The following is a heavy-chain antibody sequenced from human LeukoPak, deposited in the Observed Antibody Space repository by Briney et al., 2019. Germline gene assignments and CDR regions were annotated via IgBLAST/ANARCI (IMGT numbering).Heavy chain of an antibody. CDR3: ARESAAPGGVANYFDY. CDR2: INPSGGST. J-gene: IGHJ4*02. D-gene: IGHD2-8*02. CDR1: GYTFTSYY. Sequence: ASVKVSCKASGYTFTSYYMHWVRQAPGQGLEWMGIINPSGGSTSYAQKFQGRVTMTRDTSTSTVYMELSSLRSEDTAEYYCARESAAPGGVANYFDYWGQGTLVTVSS. V-gene: IGHV1-46*01.